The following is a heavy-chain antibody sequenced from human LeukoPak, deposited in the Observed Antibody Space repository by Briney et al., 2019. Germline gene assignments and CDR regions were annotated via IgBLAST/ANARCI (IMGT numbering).Heavy chain of an antibody. CDR2: ISSSSSYI. V-gene: IGHV3-21*01. Sequence: GSLRLSCAASEFTFSSYSMSWVRQAPGKGRDWGSSISSSSSYIYYADSLKGRFTISRDNAKNSLYLQMNSLRAEDTAVYYCARGNSCSGGSCSYYFDYWGQGTLVTVSS. CDR3: ARGNSCSGGSCSYYFDY. D-gene: IGHD2-15*01. J-gene: IGHJ4*02. CDR1: EFTFSSYS.